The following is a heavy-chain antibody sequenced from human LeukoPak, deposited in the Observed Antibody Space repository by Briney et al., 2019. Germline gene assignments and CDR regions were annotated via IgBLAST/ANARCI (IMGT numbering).Heavy chain of an antibody. D-gene: IGHD1-26*01. J-gene: IGHJ6*02. CDR1: GFTFDAYA. Sequence: WGSLRLSCEAPGFTFDAYAMHWVRQAPGKGLEWVSLINKDGSATYYADSVKGRFTISRDNSKNSLYLQMNSLRSEDTALYYCATWAFYHSLDVWGQGTTVTVSS. CDR2: INKDGSAT. V-gene: IGHV3-43*02. CDR3: ATWAFYHSLDV.